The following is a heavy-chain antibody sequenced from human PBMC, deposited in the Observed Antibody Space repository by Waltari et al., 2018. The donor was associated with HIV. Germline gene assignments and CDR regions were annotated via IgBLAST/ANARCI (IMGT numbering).Heavy chain of an antibody. CDR3: ARRGMAAAGTGAGAFDY. V-gene: IGHV5-51*01. D-gene: IGHD6-13*01. J-gene: IGHJ4*02. CDR1: GYSFTNYW. CDR2: IYPGDSDT. Sequence: EVQLVQSGAEVKKPGESLKISCKGSGYSFTNYWIGWVRQMPGKGLEWMGIIYPGDSDTRYSPSVQGQVTSSAVKSISTAYLQLSSLKASDTAMYYCARRGMAAAGTGAGAFDYWGQGTLVTVSS.